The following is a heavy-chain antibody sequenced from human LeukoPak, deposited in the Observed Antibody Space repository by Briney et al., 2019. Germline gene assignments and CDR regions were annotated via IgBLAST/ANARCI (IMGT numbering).Heavy chain of an antibody. V-gene: IGHV3-74*01. Sequence: GGSLRLSCAVSGFTFTDYWMHWVRQAPGKGLVWVSQVKTDGSGIDYGDSVKGRFTISRDNAKNTLYLQMNSLRAEHTAVYFCARQAGSGFDYWGQGSLVTVSS. J-gene: IGHJ4*02. CDR1: GFTFTDYW. D-gene: IGHD3-10*01. CDR3: ARQAGSGFDY. CDR2: VKTDGSGI.